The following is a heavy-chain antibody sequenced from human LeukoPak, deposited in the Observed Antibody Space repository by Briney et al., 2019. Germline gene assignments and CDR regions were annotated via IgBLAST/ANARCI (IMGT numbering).Heavy chain of an antibody. CDR2: ISSSSGTI. J-gene: IGHJ4*02. Sequence: PGGSLRLSCAASGFTFSTYSMDWVRQAPGKGLEWLSYISSSSGTIFYADSVKGRFTISRDNANNSLYLQMNSLKAEDTAVYYCARVRQQLGFDYWGQGTLVTVSS. CDR1: GFTFSTYS. V-gene: IGHV3-48*04. CDR3: ARVRQQLGFDY. D-gene: IGHD6-13*01.